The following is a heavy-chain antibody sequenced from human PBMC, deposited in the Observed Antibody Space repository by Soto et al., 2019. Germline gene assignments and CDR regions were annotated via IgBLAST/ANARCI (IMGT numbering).Heavy chain of an antibody. J-gene: IGHJ4*02. CDR3: AARHFWSAPWTHTRLDY. D-gene: IGHD3-3*02. V-gene: IGHV4-4*02. CDR1: GDSINNSHW. CDR2: ISHSGST. Sequence: QVQLQESGPGLVKPSGTLSLTCAVSGDSINNSHWWSWVRQPPGKGLEWIGQISHSGSTNYNPSLTSRVTISVDKSKNHFSLKLTSVTAADTAVYYCAARHFWSAPWTHTRLDYWGQGTLVTVSS.